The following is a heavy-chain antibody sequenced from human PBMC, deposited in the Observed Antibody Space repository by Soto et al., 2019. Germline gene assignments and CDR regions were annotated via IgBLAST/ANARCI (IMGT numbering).Heavy chain of an antibody. Sequence: PSETLSLTCAVSGGSISSSNWWSWVRQPPGKGLEWIGEIYHSGSTNYNPSLKSRVTISVDTSKNQFSLKLSSVTAADTAVYYCARDAVVVAADVYNWFDPWGQGTLVTVSS. CDR3: ARDAVVVAADVYNWFDP. CDR2: IYHSGST. CDR1: GGSISSSNW. V-gene: IGHV4-4*02. D-gene: IGHD2-15*01. J-gene: IGHJ5*02.